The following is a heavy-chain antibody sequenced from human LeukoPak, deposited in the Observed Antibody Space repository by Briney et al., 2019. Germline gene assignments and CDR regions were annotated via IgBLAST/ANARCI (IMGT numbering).Heavy chain of an antibody. CDR2: INAGNGNT. Sequence: GASVKVSCKASGYTFTSYAIHWVRQAPGQRLEWMGWINAGNGNTKYSQKFQGRVTITRDTSASTAYMELSSLRSEDTAVYYCARAHCSGGSCYSSFDCWGQGTLVTVSS. V-gene: IGHV1-3*01. CDR3: ARAHCSGGSCYSSFDC. CDR1: GYTFTSYA. J-gene: IGHJ4*02. D-gene: IGHD2-15*01.